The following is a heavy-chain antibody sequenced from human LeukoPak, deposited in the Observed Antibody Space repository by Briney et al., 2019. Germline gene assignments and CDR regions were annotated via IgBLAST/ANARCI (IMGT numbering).Heavy chain of an antibody. CDR1: GYSFTSYW. D-gene: IGHD3-10*01. V-gene: IGHV5-51*01. Sequence: GESLKISCKGSGYSFTSYWIGWVRQMPGKGLEWMGIIYPGDSDTRYSPSFQGQVTISADKSVSTAYLQWSSLKASDTAMYYCARTYYYGSGSPIYGMDVWGQGTTVTVSS. CDR2: IYPGDSDT. J-gene: IGHJ6*02. CDR3: ARTYYYGSGSPIYGMDV.